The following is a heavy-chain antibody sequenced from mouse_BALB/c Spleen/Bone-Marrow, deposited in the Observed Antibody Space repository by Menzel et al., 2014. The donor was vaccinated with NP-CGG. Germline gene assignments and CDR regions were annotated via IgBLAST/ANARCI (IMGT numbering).Heavy chain of an antibody. Sequence: VQLQQSGVELVKPGASVKLSCKASGYTFTNYWMHWVKQRPGQGLEWIGEINPSNGRTNYNEKFKSKATLTVDKSSSTAYMQLSSLTSEDSAVYYCARGFDYWGQGTTLTVSS. V-gene: IGHV1S81*02. J-gene: IGHJ2*01. CDR1: GYTFTNYW. CDR3: ARGFDY. CDR2: INPSNGRT.